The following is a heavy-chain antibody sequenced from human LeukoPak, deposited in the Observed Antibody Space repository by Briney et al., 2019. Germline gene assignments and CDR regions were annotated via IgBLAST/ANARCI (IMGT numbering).Heavy chain of an antibody. V-gene: IGHV3-30-3*01. D-gene: IGHD2-15*01. CDR1: GFTFSSYA. J-gene: IGHJ6*02. CDR2: ISYDGSNK. CDR3: ARSPGYSYGMDV. Sequence: GGSLRLSCAASGFTFSSYAMHWVRQAPGKGLEWVAVISYDGSNKYYADSVKGRFTISRDNSKNTLYLQMNSLRAEDTAVYYCARSPGYSYGMDVWCQGTTVTVSS.